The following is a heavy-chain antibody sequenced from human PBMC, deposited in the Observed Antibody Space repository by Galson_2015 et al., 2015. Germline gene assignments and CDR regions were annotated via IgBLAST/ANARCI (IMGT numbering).Heavy chain of an antibody. CDR2: IYPSGGST. CDR3: ARDRMRLPGITAAGTSDY. V-gene: IGHV1-46*01. CDR1: GYTFTSYY. D-gene: IGHD6-13*01. J-gene: IGHJ4*02. Sequence: SVKVSCKAFGYTFTSYYIHWVRQAPGQGLEWMGIIYPSGGSTTYAQKFQGRVTMTRDTSTSTVYMELRSLRFEDTAVYYCARDRMRLPGITAAGTSDYWGQGTLVTVSS.